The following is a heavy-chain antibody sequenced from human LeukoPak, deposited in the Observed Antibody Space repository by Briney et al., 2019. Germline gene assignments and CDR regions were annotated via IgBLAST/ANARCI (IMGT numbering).Heavy chain of an antibody. Sequence: ASVKVSCKASGGTFSSYAISWVRQAPGQGLEWMGGIIPIFGTANYAQKFQGRVTITTDESTSTAYMELSSLRSEDTALYYCARGVVGATIAFYFDYWGQGTLVTVSS. J-gene: IGHJ4*02. CDR3: ARGVVGATIAFYFDY. D-gene: IGHD1-26*01. CDR2: IIPIFGTA. V-gene: IGHV1-69*05. CDR1: GGTFSSYA.